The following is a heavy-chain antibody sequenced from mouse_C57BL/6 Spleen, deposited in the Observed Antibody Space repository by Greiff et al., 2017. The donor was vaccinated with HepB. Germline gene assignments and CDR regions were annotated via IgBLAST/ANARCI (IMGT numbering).Heavy chain of an antibody. J-gene: IGHJ4*01. CDR3: ARWDYDYGRGDYYAMDY. Sequence: QVQLQQPGAELVKPGASVKLSCKASGYTFTSYWMHWVKQRPGRGLEGIGRIDPNSGGTKYNEKFKSKATLTVDKPSSTAYMQLSSLTSEDSAVYYCARWDYDYGRGDYYAMDYWGQGTSVTVSS. D-gene: IGHD2-4*01. V-gene: IGHV1-72*01. CDR2: IDPNSGGT. CDR1: GYTFTSYW.